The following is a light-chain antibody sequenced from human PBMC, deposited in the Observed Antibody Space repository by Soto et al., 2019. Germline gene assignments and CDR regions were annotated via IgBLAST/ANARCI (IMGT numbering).Light chain of an antibody. V-gene: IGKV1-5*01. CDR2: DAS. J-gene: IGKJ2*03. CDR3: QQYNDFYS. CDR1: QSISSW. Sequence: DIQMTQSPSTLSASVGDRVTITCRASQSISSWLAWYQQKPGKAPNLLIYDASNLESGVPSRFSGSGSGTEFTLSINSLQPDDFATYYCQQYNDFYSFGQGTKLEIK.